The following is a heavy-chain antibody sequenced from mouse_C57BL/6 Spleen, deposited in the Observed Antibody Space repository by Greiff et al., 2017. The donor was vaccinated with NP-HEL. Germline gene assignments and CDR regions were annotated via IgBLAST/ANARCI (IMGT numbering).Heavy chain of an antibody. CDR1: GYTFTEYT. V-gene: IGHV1-62-2*01. CDR2: FYPGSGSI. CDR3: ASHDEPLYYYGSGWCAY. J-gene: IGHJ3*01. Sequence: VQLQQSGAELVKPGASVKLSCKASGYTFTEYTIHWVKQRSGQGLEWIGWFYPGSGSIKYNEKFKDKATLTADKSSSTADMELSRLTSEDSAVYFCASHDEPLYYYGSGWCAYWGQGTLVTVSA. D-gene: IGHD1-1*01.